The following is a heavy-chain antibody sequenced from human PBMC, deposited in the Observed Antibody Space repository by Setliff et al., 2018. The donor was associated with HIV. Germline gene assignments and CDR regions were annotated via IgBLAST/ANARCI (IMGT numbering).Heavy chain of an antibody. Sequence: ASVKVSCKASGFTFTTYYMHWVRQAPGQGLEWMGIINPSGGSTTYAQKFQGRVTMTRNTSISTAYMELSSLRSEDTAVYYCVCGSYFRPWGQGTLVTVSS. CDR3: VCGSYFRP. CDR1: GFTFTTYY. V-gene: IGHV1-46*01. D-gene: IGHD1-26*01. J-gene: IGHJ5*02. CDR2: INPSGGST.